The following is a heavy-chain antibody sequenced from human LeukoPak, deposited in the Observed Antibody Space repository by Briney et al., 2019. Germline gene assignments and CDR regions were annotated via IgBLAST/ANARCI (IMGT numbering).Heavy chain of an antibody. V-gene: IGHV4-34*01. CDR3: ARRGGYCSGGSCLVFDY. J-gene: IGHJ4*02. D-gene: IGHD2-15*01. Sequence: SETLSLTCAVYGGSFSGYYWSWIRQPPGKGLEWIGSIYYSGSTYYNPSLKSRVTISVDTSKNQFSLKLSSVTAADTAVYYCARRGGYCSGGSCLVFDYWGQGTLVTVSS. CDR2: IYYSGST. CDR1: GGSFSGYY.